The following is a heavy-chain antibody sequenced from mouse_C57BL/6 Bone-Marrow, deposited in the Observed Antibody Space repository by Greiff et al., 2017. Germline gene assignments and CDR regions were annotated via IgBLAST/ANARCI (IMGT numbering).Heavy chain of an antibody. J-gene: IGHJ4*01. V-gene: IGHV1-81*01. CDR3: ARSGIFYAMDY. CDR1: GYTFTSYG. Sequence: QVQLQQSGAELARPGASVKLSCKASGYTFTSYGISWVKQRTGQGLEWIGEIYPRSGNTYYNEKFKGKDTLTADKSSSTAYMELRSLTSEDSAGYFCARSGIFYAMDYWGQGTTLTVSS. CDR2: IYPRSGNT.